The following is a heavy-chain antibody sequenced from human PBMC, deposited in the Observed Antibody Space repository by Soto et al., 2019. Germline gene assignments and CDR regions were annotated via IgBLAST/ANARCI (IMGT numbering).Heavy chain of an antibody. J-gene: IGHJ3*02. CDR2: IDAYNGDT. D-gene: IGHD3-10*01. Sequence: QVQLVQSGAEVKKPGASVKVSCKASGYTFNNYGLSWVRQAPGQGLEWMGWIDAYNGDTNYAQILRGRVNMTTDTSTSTVYMELRSLREDDTAMYYCARDVLWFWASSWEDNFDIWGQGTMVTVSS. CDR1: GYTFNNYG. CDR3: ARDVLWFWASSWEDNFDI. V-gene: IGHV1-18*04.